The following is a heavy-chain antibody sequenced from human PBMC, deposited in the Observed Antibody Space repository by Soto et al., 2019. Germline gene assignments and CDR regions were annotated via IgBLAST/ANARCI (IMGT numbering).Heavy chain of an antibody. CDR3: ARDLPSRYSYGTYYYYGMDV. J-gene: IGHJ6*02. D-gene: IGHD5-18*01. CDR1: GFTFSSYA. CDR2: ISYDGSNK. Sequence: PGGSLRLSCAASGFTFSSYAMHWVRQAPGKGLEWVTVISYDGSNKYYADSVKGRFTISRDNSKNTLYLQMNSLRAEDTAVYYCARDLPSRYSYGTYYYYGMDVWGQGTTVTVSS. V-gene: IGHV3-30-3*01.